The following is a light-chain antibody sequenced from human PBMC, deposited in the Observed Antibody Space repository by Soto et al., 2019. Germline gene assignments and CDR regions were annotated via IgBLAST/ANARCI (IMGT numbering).Light chain of an antibody. V-gene: IGLV2-11*01. Sequence: QSALTQPRSVSGSPGQSVTISCTGTSSDVGGYNSVSWYQHHPGKAPKLMIYDVTKRPSGVPDRFSGSKSGNTASLTISGLQAEDEAAYYCCSYAGSRVVFGGGTKVTVL. CDR2: DVT. CDR1: SSDVGGYNS. CDR3: CSYAGSRVV. J-gene: IGLJ2*01.